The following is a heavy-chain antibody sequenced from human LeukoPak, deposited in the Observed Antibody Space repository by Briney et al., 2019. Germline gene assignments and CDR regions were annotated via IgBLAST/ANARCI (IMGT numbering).Heavy chain of an antibody. CDR1: GGSFSGYY. CDR3: ARTPSIAARPGWFDP. D-gene: IGHD6-6*01. J-gene: IGHJ5*02. V-gene: IGHV4-34*01. CDR2: IYHSGST. Sequence: SETLSLTCAVYGGSFSGYYWSWIRQPPGKGLEWIGSIYHSGSTYYNPSLKSRVTISVDTSKNQFSLKLSSVTAADTAVYYCARTPSIAARPGWFDPWGQGTLVTVSS.